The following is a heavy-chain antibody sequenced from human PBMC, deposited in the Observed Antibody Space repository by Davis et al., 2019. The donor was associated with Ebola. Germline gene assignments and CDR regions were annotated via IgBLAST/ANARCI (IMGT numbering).Heavy chain of an antibody. CDR2: ISGSGGST. Sequence: PGGSLRLSCAASGFTFRSYAMSWVRQAPGKGLEWVSAISGSGGSTYYADSVKGRFTISRDNSKNTLYLQMNSLRAEDTAVYYCAKAVSGSYCFDYWGQGTLVTVSS. V-gene: IGHV3-23*01. CDR3: AKAVSGSYCFDY. D-gene: IGHD1-26*01. J-gene: IGHJ4*02. CDR1: GFTFRSYA.